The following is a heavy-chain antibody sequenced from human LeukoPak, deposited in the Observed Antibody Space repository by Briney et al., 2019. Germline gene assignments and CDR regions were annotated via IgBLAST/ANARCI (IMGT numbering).Heavy chain of an antibody. V-gene: IGHV1-69*13. D-gene: IGHD3-22*01. CDR1: GGTFSSYA. CDR2: IVPIFGTA. Sequence: SVKVSCKASGGTFSSYAISWVRQAPGQGLEWMGRIVPIFGTANYAQKFQGRVTITSDESTRTAYMELSSLRSEDTAVYYCARDYDSSGYSPIAFDYWGQGTLVTVSS. J-gene: IGHJ4*02. CDR3: ARDYDSSGYSPIAFDY.